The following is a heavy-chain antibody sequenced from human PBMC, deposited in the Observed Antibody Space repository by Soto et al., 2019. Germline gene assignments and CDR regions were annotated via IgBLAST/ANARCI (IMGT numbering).Heavy chain of an antibody. V-gene: IGHV4-30-4*01. CDR1: GGSISSGDYY. D-gene: IGHD3-22*01. J-gene: IGHJ4*02. CDR3: ARGHYYDSSGPHPGDY. CDR2: IYYSGST. Sequence: SETLSLTCTVSGGSISSGDYYWSWIRQPPGKGLGWIGYIYYSGSTYYNPSLKSRVTISVDTSKNQFSLKLSSVTAADTAVYYCARGHYYDSSGPHPGDYWGQGTLVTVSS.